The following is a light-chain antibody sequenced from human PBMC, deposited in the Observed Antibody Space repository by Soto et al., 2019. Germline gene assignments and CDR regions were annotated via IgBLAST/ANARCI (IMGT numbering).Light chain of an antibody. CDR2: GAS. J-gene: IGKJ5*01. Sequence: VLTQSPGTLSLSPGARATLSGRASQSVSSSFLAWYQQKVGQAPRLLIYGASSRATGIPDRFSGSGSGTDFTLTISRLEPEDFAVYYCQQYGSSPRTVGQGTRLEIK. CDR3: QQYGSSPRT. CDR1: QSVSSSF. V-gene: IGKV3-20*01.